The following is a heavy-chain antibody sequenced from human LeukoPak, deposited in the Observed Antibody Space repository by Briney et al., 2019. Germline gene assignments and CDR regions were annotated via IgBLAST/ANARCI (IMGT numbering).Heavy chain of an antibody. CDR3: ARVTNSGSDAFDI. D-gene: IGHD1-26*01. Sequence: PSETLSLTCTVSGVSISSSSYYWGWIRQPPGKGLEWIASISYSGSTYYNPSLKSRVTISVDTSKNQFSLQLNSVTPEDTAVYYCARVTNSGSDAFDIWGQGTMVTVSS. J-gene: IGHJ3*02. CDR2: ISYSGST. CDR1: GVSISSSSYY. V-gene: IGHV4-39*07.